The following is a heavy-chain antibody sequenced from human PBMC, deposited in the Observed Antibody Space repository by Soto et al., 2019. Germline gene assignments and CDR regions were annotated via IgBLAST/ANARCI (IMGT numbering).Heavy chain of an antibody. V-gene: IGHV3-30*18. CDR3: VKDRLAVIYRFDE. Sequence: GGSLRLSCAASGFIFNNYGMHWVRQAPGKGLEWVAVISSDGSETYYGDSAKGRFTISRDNSKKILFLETPSVRFEDTGVYYCVKDRLAVIYRFDEWGQGTLVTVSS. J-gene: IGHJ4*02. CDR1: GFIFNNYG. CDR2: ISSDGSET. D-gene: IGHD2-8*02.